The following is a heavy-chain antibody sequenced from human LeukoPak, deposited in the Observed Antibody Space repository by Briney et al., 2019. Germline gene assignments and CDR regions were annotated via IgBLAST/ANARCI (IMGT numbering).Heavy chain of an antibody. CDR1: GGSISSGGYY. J-gene: IGHJ5*02. D-gene: IGHD3-3*01. V-gene: IGHV4-39*01. CDR3: ARQGGRVFGVVIISNWFDP. Sequence: SETLSLTCTVSGGSISSGGYYWSWIRQHPGKGLEWIGYIYYSGSTYYNPSLKSRVTISVDTSKNQFSLKLSSVTAADTAVYYCARQGGRVFGVVIISNWFDPWGQGTLVTVSS. CDR2: IYYSGST.